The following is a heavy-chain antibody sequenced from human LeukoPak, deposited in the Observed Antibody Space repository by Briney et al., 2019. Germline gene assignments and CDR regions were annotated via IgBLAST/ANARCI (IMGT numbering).Heavy chain of an antibody. Sequence: GGSLRLSCAASGSTFDDFGMHWVRQAPGKGLDWVSLISGDGDSTYYADSVKGRFTISRDNSKNSLYLQMNGLRTEDTALYYCAKDSHYYGSGSYSYNWFDPWGQGTLVTVSS. D-gene: IGHD3-10*01. CDR2: ISGDGDST. J-gene: IGHJ5*02. V-gene: IGHV3-43*02. CDR3: AKDSHYYGSGSYSYNWFDP. CDR1: GSTFDDFG.